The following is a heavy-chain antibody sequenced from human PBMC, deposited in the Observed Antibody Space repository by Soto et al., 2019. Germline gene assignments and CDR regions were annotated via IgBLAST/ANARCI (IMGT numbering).Heavy chain of an antibody. CDR3: ARANGWSHYYMDV. J-gene: IGHJ6*03. V-gene: IGHV4-59*01. D-gene: IGHD6-19*01. CDR2: IYYSGST. Sequence: PSETLSLTCTVSGGSISSYYWSWIRQPPGKGLEWIGYIYYSGSTNYNPSLKSRVTISVDTSKNQFSLKLSSVTAADTAVYYCARANGWSHYYMDVWGKGTTVTVS. CDR1: GGSISSYY.